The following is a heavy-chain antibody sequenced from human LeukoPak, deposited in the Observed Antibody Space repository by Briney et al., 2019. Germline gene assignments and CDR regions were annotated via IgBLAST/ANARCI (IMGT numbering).Heavy chain of an antibody. CDR1: GGSISSSNW. V-gene: IGHV4-4*02. Sequence: SETLSLTCAVSGGSISSSNWWSWVRQPPGKGLEWIGEIYHSGSTNYNPSLKSRVTISVDKSKNQFSLKLSSVTAADTAVYYCARDSHCSSTSCFNWFDPWGQGTLVTVSS. D-gene: IGHD2-2*01. CDR2: IYHSGST. J-gene: IGHJ5*02. CDR3: ARDSHCSSTSCFNWFDP.